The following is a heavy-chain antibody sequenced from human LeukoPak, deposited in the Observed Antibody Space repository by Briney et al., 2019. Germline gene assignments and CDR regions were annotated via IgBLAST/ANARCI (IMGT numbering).Heavy chain of an antibody. CDR2: INHSGST. V-gene: IGHV4-34*01. CDR1: GGSFSGYY. J-gene: IGHJ5*02. Sequence: SETLSLTCAVYGGSFSGYYWSWIRQPPGKGLEWIGEINHSGSTNYNPSLKSRVTISVDTSKNQFSLKLSSVTAADTAVYYCARAQKQQLVAWFDPWGQGTLVTVFS. D-gene: IGHD6-13*01. CDR3: ARAQKQQLVAWFDP.